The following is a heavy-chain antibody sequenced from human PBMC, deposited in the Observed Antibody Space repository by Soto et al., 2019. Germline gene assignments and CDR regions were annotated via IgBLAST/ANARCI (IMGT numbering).Heavy chain of an antibody. V-gene: IGHV3-30*03. CDR2: ISRDGRTT. D-gene: IGHD2-8*02. J-gene: IGHJ4*02. CDR3: TGEVASGY. Sequence: QVQLVESGGGVVQPGRSLRLSCAVSGFTVSSYGMHWVRQAPGKGLEWVAVISRDGRTTFYADSVKGRFTIYRDNSRNTLFLEMNSLRGDDMAVYYCTGEVASGYGGQGTLVTVSS. CDR1: GFTVSSYG.